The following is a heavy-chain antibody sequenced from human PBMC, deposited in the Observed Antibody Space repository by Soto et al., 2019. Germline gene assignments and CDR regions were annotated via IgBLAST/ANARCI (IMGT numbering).Heavy chain of an antibody. CDR3: ATLPPRIELAVLPIPT. J-gene: IGHJ4*02. Sequence: QVQLQESGPGLVKPSGTLSLTCAVSGGSISSTNWWSWVRQSPGKGLEWIGEIYHSGSTNYNPSLTGRVTISVDKSKKQFSLKIRSVTAADTAMYYCATLPPRIELAVLPIPTWGQGTLVTVTS. V-gene: IGHV4-4*02. CDR1: GGSISSTNW. CDR2: IYHSGST. D-gene: IGHD2-2*02.